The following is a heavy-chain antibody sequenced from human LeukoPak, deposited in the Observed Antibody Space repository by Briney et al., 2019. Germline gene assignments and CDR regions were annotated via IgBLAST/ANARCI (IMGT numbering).Heavy chain of an antibody. V-gene: IGHV3-23*01. CDR3: AKGRVLGYCDSTTCSDFDY. D-gene: IGHD2-2*01. J-gene: IGHJ4*02. CDR2: ISDSGDST. CDR1: GFTFSSYW. Sequence: GGSLRLSCAASGFTFSSYWMSWVRQGPGKGLQWVSAISDSGDSTYHADSVKGRFTISRENSKNTLYLQMNSLRAEDTAVYYCAKGRVLGYCDSTTCSDFDYWGQGTLVTVSS.